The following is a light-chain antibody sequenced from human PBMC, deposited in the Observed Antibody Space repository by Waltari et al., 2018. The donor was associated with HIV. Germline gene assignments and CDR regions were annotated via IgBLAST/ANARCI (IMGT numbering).Light chain of an antibody. J-gene: IGLJ3*02. CDR3: CSYAHNDPWV. V-gene: IGLV2-23*02. CDR1: RSDVGSYNL. CDR2: EVS. Sequence: QSALTQPASVSGSPGPSITIPCTGPRSDVGSYNLVSWYQHHPGKAPKLIISEVSKRPSGVSNRFSGSKSGTTASLTISGLQAEDEADYHCCSYAHNDPWVFGGGTRLTVL.